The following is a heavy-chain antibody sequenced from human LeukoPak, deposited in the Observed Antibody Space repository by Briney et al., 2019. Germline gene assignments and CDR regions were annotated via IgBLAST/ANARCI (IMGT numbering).Heavy chain of an antibody. Sequence: GGSLRLSCAASGFTFSSYAMNWVRQAPGKGLEWVSGISGSGGNTYYADSVKGRFTISRDNSRNTVYLQMNSLRPEDTAVYYCEKDQGYDSGWVDYWGQGTLVTVSS. CDR1: GFTFSSYA. CDR2: ISGSGGNT. V-gene: IGHV3-23*01. D-gene: IGHD6-19*01. CDR3: EKDQGYDSGWVDY. J-gene: IGHJ4*02.